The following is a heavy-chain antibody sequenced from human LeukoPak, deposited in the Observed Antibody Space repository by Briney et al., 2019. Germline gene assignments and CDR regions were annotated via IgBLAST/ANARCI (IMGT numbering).Heavy chain of an antibody. CDR1: GGTFSSYT. D-gene: IGHD3-3*01. CDR2: IIPILGIA. J-gene: IGHJ4*02. V-gene: IGHV1-69*02. CDR3: ASLTSDYDFWSGYYTGVDYLDY. Sequence: SVKVSCKASGGTFSSYTISWVRQAPGQGLEWMGRIIPILGIANYAQKFQGRVTITADKSTSTAYMELSSLRSEDTAVYYCASLTSDYDFWSGYYTGVDYLDYWGQGTLVTVSS.